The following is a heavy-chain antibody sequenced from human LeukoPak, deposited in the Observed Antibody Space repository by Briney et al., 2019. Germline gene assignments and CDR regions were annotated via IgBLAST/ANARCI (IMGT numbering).Heavy chain of an antibody. CDR1: AFTFSNYW. V-gene: IGHV3-7*01. J-gene: IGHJ4*02. CDR2: IKEDGSEI. CDR3: ARDRGYSTFGY. D-gene: IGHD4-23*01. Sequence: GGSLRLSCAASAFTFSNYWMSWVRQAPGKGLEWVANIKEDGSEINYVDSVKGRFTISRDNAKNSLYLQTNSLRVDDTAVYYCARDRGYSTFGYWGQGTLVTVSS.